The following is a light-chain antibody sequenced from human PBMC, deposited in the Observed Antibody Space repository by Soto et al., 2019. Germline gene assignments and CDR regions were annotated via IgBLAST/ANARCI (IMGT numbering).Light chain of an antibody. V-gene: IGLV4-69*01. CDR3: QTWGTGIRV. J-gene: IGLJ3*02. Sequence: QLVLTQSPSASASLGASVKLTCTLSSGHSSYAIAWHHQQPEKGPRYLMKLNSDGSHSKGDGIPDRFSGSSSGGERYLTISSLQSEDEADYYCQTWGTGIRVFGGGTKRTGL. CDR1: SGHSSYA. CDR2: LNSDGSH.